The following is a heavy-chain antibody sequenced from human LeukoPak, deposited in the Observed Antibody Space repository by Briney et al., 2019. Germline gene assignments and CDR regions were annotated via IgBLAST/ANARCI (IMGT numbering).Heavy chain of an antibody. D-gene: IGHD2-8*01. CDR3: AREYYLLYPDY. Sequence: GGSLRLSCAASGFTFSSYWMSWVRQAPGKGLEWVANIKQDGSEKYYVDSVKGRFTISRDNAKNSLYPQMNSLRAEDTAMYYCAREYYLLYPDYWGQGTLVTVSS. CDR1: GFTFSSYW. CDR2: IKQDGSEK. V-gene: IGHV3-7*01. J-gene: IGHJ4*02.